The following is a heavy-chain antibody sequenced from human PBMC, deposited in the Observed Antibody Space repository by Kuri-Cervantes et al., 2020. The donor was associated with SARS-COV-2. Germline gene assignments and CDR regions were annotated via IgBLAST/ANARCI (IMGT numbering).Heavy chain of an antibody. V-gene: IGHV3-30*07. Sequence: GESLKLHCQGSGFTVSSYAMHWVRQAPGKGLEWVAVISYDGSNQFYAYPVKGRFTISRDNAKTSLYLQMNSLRAADTAVYYCARRRPYGSGILHVLDYWGQGTLVTVSS. CDR3: ARRRPYGSGILHVLDY. CDR1: GFTVSSYA. CDR2: ISYDGSNQ. J-gene: IGHJ4*02. D-gene: IGHD3-10*01.